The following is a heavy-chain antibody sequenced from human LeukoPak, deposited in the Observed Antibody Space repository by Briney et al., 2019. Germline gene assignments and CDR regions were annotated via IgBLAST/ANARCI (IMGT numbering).Heavy chain of an antibody. Sequence: SETLSLTCYVSGGSISNSNYYWSWIRQPPGKGLEWIGYIYYSGSTNYNPSLKSRVTISVDTSKNQFSLKLSSVTAADTAVYYCARGYGDYYYYYYMDVWGKGTTVTVSS. V-gene: IGHV4-61*01. CDR3: ARGYGDYYYYYYMDV. CDR2: IYYSGST. D-gene: IGHD4-17*01. CDR1: GGSISNSNYY. J-gene: IGHJ6*03.